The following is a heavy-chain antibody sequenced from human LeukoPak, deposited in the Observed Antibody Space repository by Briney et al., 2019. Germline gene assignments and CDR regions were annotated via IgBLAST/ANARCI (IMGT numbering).Heavy chain of an antibody. J-gene: IGHJ6*02. CDR2: IYYSGST. V-gene: IGHV4-59*01. D-gene: IGHD6-6*01. CDR3: ATGSSSPMPDHYYGMDV. Sequence: SETLSLTCTVSGGSISSYYWSWIRQPPGQGLEWIGYIYYSGSTNYNPSLKSRVTISVDTSKNQFSLKLSSVTAADTAVYYCATGSSSPMPDHYYGMDVWGQGTTVTVSS. CDR1: GGSISSYY.